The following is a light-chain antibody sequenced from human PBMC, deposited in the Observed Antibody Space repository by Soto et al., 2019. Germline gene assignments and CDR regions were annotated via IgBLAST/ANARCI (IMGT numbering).Light chain of an antibody. CDR3: QHYGTSAL. CDR1: QSVSDSY. Sequence: EIVLTQSPGTLSLSPGERATLSCRASQSVSDSYLAWYQQKPGQAPRLLIYASSRATGIPDRFSGSGSGTDFTLNSSRLEPEDFEVYYCQHYGTSALFGPGTKVDIK. J-gene: IGKJ3*01. CDR2: AS. V-gene: IGKV3-20*01.